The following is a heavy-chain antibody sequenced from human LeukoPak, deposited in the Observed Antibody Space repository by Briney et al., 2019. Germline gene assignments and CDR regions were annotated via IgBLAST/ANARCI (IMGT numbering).Heavy chain of an antibody. J-gene: IGHJ4*01. Sequence: ASVKVSCKASGYTFTGYYMHWVRQAPGQGLEWMGWINPNSGGTNYAQKFQGRVTMTRDTSISTAYMELSRLRSDDTAVYHCARDPPIAAAGTLFDYWGQGTLVTVSS. CDR3: ARDPPIAAAGTLFDY. CDR1: GYTFTGYY. V-gene: IGHV1-2*02. D-gene: IGHD6-13*01. CDR2: INPNSGGT.